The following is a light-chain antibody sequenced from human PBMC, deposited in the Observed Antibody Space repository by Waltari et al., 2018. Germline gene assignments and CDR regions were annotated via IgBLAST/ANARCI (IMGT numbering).Light chain of an antibody. CDR1: SGSVSTNNH. J-gene: IGLJ3*02. CDR2: STN. Sequence: QTVVTQEPSFSVSPGGTVTLTCGLSSGSVSTNNHPSWYQQTPGQAPRTLMSSTNIRSSGVPDRFSGSILGNRAALTITGAQADDESVYYCLLFLGDSTCLFGGGTALTVL. V-gene: IGLV8-61*01. CDR3: LLFLGDSTCL.